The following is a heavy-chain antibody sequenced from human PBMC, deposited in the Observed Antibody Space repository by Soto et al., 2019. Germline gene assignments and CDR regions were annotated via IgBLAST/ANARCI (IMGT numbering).Heavy chain of an antibody. CDR2: IIPMFGTT. V-gene: IGHV1-69*13. J-gene: IGHJ6*02. CDR1: GATLNNYA. D-gene: IGHD2-2*01. CDR3: ARAIVVVPAAMGYYYGMDV. Sequence: SVKGSCKASGATLNNYAISWVRQAPGQGLEWMGGIIPMFGTTNYAQKFQGRVTITADESTSTAYMELSSLRSEDTAVYYCARAIVVVPAAMGYYYGMDVWGQGTTVTVSS.